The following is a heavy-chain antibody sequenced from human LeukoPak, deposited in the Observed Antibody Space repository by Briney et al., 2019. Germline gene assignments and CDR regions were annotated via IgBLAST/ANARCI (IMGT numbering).Heavy chain of an antibody. CDR1: GFTFDDYT. V-gene: IGHV3-21*01. Sequence: PGGSLRLSCAASGFTFDDYTMHWVRQAPGKGLEWVSSISSSSSYIYYADSVKGRFTISRDNAKNSLYLQMNSLRAEDTAVYYCARTIYEIVGTFYYYYYMDVWGKGTTVTVSS. CDR2: ISSSSSYI. CDR3: ARTIYEIVGTFYYYYYMDV. J-gene: IGHJ6*03. D-gene: IGHD1-26*01.